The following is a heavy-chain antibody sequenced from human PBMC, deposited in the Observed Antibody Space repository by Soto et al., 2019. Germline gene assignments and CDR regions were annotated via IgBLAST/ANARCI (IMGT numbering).Heavy chain of an antibody. CDR2: IYFSGAT. J-gene: IGHJ4*02. CDR1: GASVSSGDYY. D-gene: IGHD2-21*01. Sequence: QVQLQEAGPGLVKPSETLALNCSVSGASVSSGDYYWSWIRQPPGKGLEWIGYIYFSGATSYAPSRKRRVSISIDTSNDRFFLKIKSVTAADTAFYYCVRVHADDSRCYFLDYVGQGLLVSVSS. V-gene: IGHV4-61*03. CDR3: VRVHADDSRCYFLDY.